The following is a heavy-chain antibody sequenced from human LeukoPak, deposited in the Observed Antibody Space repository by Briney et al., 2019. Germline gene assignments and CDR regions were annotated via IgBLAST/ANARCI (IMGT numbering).Heavy chain of an antibody. D-gene: IGHD3-22*01. CDR1: GYTFSDFS. CDR3: VRLRRNNDRSGYYYYYDY. V-gene: IGHV3-21*01. J-gene: IGHJ4*02. CDR2: ISVRSNYR. Sequence: GGSLRLSCAASGYTFSDFSVNWVRQAPGRGLEWVSSISVRSNYRYYADSVRGRFTISRDDARDSLFLQMNSLRAEDTAVYFCVRLRRNNDRSGYYYYYDYWGQGTLVTVSS.